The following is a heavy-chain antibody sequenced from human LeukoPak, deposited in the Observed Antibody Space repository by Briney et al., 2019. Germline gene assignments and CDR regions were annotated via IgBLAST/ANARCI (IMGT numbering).Heavy chain of an antibody. CDR3: ARAMAAAGGFDY. CDR1: GITFSSYW. Sequence: TGGSLRLSCAASGITFSSYWMSWVRQAPGKGLEWVANIKQDGSEKYYVDSVKGRFTISRDNAKNSLYLEMNSLRAEDTAVYYCARAMAAAGGFDYWGQGTLVTVSS. D-gene: IGHD6-13*01. CDR2: IKQDGSEK. J-gene: IGHJ4*02. V-gene: IGHV3-7*01.